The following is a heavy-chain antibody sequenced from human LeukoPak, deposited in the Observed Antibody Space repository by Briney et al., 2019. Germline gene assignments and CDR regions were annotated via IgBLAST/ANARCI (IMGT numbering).Heavy chain of an antibody. D-gene: IGHD3-22*01. V-gene: IGHV1-46*01. CDR3: ARYYDSSGYYLDY. CDR1: GYTFASYY. Sequence: GASVKVSCKASGYTFASYYIHWVRQAPGQGLEWMGIINPSGGSTNYAQKFQGRVTMTRDTSTSTIYMELSSLRSEDTAVYYCARYYDSSGYYLDYWGQGTLVTVSS. CDR2: INPSGGST. J-gene: IGHJ4*02.